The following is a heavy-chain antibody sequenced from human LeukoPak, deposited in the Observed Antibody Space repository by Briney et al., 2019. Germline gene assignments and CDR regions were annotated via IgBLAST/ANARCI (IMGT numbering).Heavy chain of an antibody. D-gene: IGHD6-13*01. J-gene: IGHJ4*02. Sequence: AGGSLRLSCAASGFTFSSYTMSWVRQAPGKGLEWVSIISGSGGSRYYADSVKGRFTISRDNSKNTLYLQMNSLRVEDTAVYYCATSGSWYFFDYWGQGTLVIVSS. CDR2: ISGSGGSR. CDR3: ATSGSWYFFDY. V-gene: IGHV3-23*01. CDR1: GFTFSSYT.